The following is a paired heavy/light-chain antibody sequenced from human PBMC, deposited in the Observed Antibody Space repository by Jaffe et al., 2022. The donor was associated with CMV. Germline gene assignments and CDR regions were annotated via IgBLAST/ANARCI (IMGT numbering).Light chain of an antibody. J-gene: IGKJ1*01. V-gene: IGKV4-1*01. CDR3: QQYYYTPLT. CDR2: WAS. Sequence: DIVMTQSPDSLAVSLGERATINCKSSQSVLFSTNSKNYLAWYQQKPGQPPKLLIYWASTRASGVPDRFGGSGSETDFTLTISSLQAEDVAVYYCQQYYYTPLTFGQGTKVEIK. CDR1: QSVLFSTNSKNY.
Heavy chain of an antibody. D-gene: IGHD5-18*01. V-gene: IGHV4-59*08. CDR1: GGSIRSYY. J-gene: IGHJ6*03. CDR2: IHHSGSA. CDR3: ARQGEYTFGLGDYYMDV. Sequence: QVQLQESGPGVVKPSETLSLTCTVSGGSIRSYYWSWIRQPPGKRLEWIGYIHHSGSATYNPSLKSRVTMSADTSKNQFSLQMISVTAADTALYYCARQGEYTFGLGDYYMDVWGKGTTVTVSS.